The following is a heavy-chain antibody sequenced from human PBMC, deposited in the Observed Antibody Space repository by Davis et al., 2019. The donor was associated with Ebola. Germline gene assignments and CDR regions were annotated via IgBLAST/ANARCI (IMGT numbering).Heavy chain of an antibody. D-gene: IGHD6-13*01. V-gene: IGHV4-59*12. CDR1: DGSIKNNY. Sequence: SETLSLTCTVSDGSIKNNYFSWIRQSPGMGLEWIGYIYSSGITNYNPSLKSRVSILGDTSKNQFSLELTSVTAADTATYYCARVIFSGWYYAFDIWGQGTMVIVSS. J-gene: IGHJ3*02. CDR3: ARVIFSGWYYAFDI. CDR2: IYSSGIT.